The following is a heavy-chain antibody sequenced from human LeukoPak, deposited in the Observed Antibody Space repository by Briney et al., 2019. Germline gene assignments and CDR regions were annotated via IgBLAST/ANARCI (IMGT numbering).Heavy chain of an antibody. CDR3: ASGGYSSGYYYFDY. D-gene: IGHD6-19*01. J-gene: IGHJ4*02. V-gene: IGHV4-39*07. CDR1: GGSISSSSYY. CDR2: IYHSGST. Sequence: SETLSLTCTVSGGSISSSSYYWGWIRQPPGKGLEWIGNIYHSGSTYYNPSLKSRVTFSVDKSKNQFSLKLSSVTAADTAIYYCASGGYSSGYYYFDYWGQGTLVTVSS.